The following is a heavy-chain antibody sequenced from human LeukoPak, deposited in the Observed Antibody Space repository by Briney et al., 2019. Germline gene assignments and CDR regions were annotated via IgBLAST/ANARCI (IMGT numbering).Heavy chain of an antibody. CDR3: ARSQSQSGSYRYYFTY. CDR1: GVSVGSAGYY. Sequence: SETLSLTCSVSGVSVGSAGYYWTWIRQPPGKGVEWIGYMYYSGNSNYNPFLKSRVTMSLDPSKNRFSLKLSSVTAADTAVYDCARSQSQSGSYRYYFTYWGQGTLVTVSS. V-gene: IGHV4-61*08. D-gene: IGHD1-26*01. J-gene: IGHJ4*02. CDR2: MYYSGNS.